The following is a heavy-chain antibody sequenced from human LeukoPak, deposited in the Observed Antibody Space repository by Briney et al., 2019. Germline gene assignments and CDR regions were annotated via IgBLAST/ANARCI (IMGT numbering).Heavy chain of an antibody. Sequence: SETLSPTCAVSGYSISSGYYWSWIRQPPGKGLEWIGSIYHSGSTYYNPPLKSRVSISVDTSKNQFSLKLSSVTAADTAVYYCASLGSGSYSRKNWYFDLWGRGTLVTVSS. V-gene: IGHV4-38-2*01. CDR1: GYSISSGYY. D-gene: IGHD3-10*01. CDR2: IYHSGST. J-gene: IGHJ2*01. CDR3: ASLGSGSYSRKNWYFDL.